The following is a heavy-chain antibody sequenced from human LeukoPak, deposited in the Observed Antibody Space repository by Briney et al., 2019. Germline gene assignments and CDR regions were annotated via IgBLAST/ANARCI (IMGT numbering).Heavy chain of an antibody. CDR1: EFTFSSYT. J-gene: IGHJ4*02. CDR3: ARDGVRDGLYFDR. D-gene: IGHD5-24*01. Sequence: PGGSLRLSCAASEFTFSSYTMNWVRQAPGKGLEWVSYISSITSTMYYADSVKGRFTISRDNARNSLYLQMNSLRDEDTAVYSCARDGVRDGLYFDRWGQGTLVTVSS. V-gene: IGHV3-48*02. CDR2: ISSITSTM.